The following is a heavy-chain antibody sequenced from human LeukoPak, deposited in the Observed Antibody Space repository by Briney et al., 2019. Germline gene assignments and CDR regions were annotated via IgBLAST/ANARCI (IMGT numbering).Heavy chain of an antibody. Sequence: GGSLRLSCAASGFTFSNFAMSWVRQAPGKGLEWVPDISGGGGSTSYADSVKGRFTISRDNSKNTLYLRMNSLRVEDTALYYCAKLRELVTYYYYYGLDVWGQGTTVTVSS. CDR2: ISGGGGST. V-gene: IGHV3-23*01. CDR3: AKLRELVTYYYYYGLDV. J-gene: IGHJ6*02. D-gene: IGHD1-1*01. CDR1: GFTFSNFA.